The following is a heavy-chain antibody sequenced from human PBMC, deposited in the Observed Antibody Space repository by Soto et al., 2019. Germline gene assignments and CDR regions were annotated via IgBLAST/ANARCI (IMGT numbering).Heavy chain of an antibody. Sequence: PGGSLRLSCAASGFTFSSYAMSWVRQAPGKGLEWVSAISGSGGSTYYADSVKGRFTISRDNSKNTLYLQMNSLRAEDTAVYYCAKPNPHYVDYYYGMDVWGQGTTVTVSS. J-gene: IGHJ6*02. CDR3: AKPNPHYVDYYYGMDV. CDR1: GFTFSSYA. CDR2: ISGSGGST. V-gene: IGHV3-23*01. D-gene: IGHD4-17*01.